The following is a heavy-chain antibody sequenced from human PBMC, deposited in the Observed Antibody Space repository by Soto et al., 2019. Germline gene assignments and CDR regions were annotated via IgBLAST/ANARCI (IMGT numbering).Heavy chain of an antibody. Sequence: QLQLQESGPGLVKPSETLSLTCTVSGGSISSSSYYWGWIRQPPGKGLEWIGSIYYSGSTYYNPSLKSRVTISVDTSKNQFSLKLSSVTAADTAVYYCARLGAGPGAPDYWGQGTLVTVSS. J-gene: IGHJ4*02. CDR2: IYYSGST. CDR3: ARLGAGPGAPDY. V-gene: IGHV4-39*01. CDR1: GGSISSSSYY. D-gene: IGHD3-16*01.